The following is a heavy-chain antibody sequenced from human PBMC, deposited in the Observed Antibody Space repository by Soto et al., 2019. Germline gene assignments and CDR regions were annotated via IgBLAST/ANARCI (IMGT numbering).Heavy chain of an antibody. Sequence: GASVKVSCKASGYTFTSYDINWVRQATGQGLEWMGWMNPNSGNTGYAQRFQGRVTMTRNTSISTAYMELSSLRSEDTAVYYCAREGEKSGYSSSWYGYYNGMDVWG. CDR1: GYTFTSYD. V-gene: IGHV1-8*01. CDR2: MNPNSGNT. D-gene: IGHD6-13*01. J-gene: IGHJ6*02. CDR3: AREGEKSGYSSSWYGYYNGMDV.